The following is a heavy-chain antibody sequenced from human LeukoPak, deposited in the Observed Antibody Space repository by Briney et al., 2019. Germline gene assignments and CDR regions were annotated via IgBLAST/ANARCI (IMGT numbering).Heavy chain of an antibody. CDR3: ARGYYYDSSGYYYFDY. D-gene: IGHD3-22*01. Sequence: PGGSLRLSCAASGFTVSSNYMGWVRQAPGKGLEWVSVIYSGGSTYYADSVKGRFTISRDNSKNTLYLQMNSLRAEDTAVYYCARGYYYDSSGYYYFDYWGQGTLVTVSS. CDR1: GFTVSSNY. V-gene: IGHV3-66*01. CDR2: IYSGGST. J-gene: IGHJ4*02.